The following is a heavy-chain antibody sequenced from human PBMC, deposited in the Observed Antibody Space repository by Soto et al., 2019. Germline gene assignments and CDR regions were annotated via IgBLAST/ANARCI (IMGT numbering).Heavy chain of an antibody. CDR1: GYSFTSYW. CDR2: IDPSDSYT. CDR3: ARHKAFYYDSSGA. J-gene: IGHJ5*02. D-gene: IGHD3-22*01. Sequence: GESLKISCKGSGYSFTSYWISWVRQMPGKGLEWMGRIDPSDSYTNYSPSFQGHVTTSADKSINTAYLQWSSLKASDSAMYYCARHKAFYYDSSGAWGQGSLVTVYS. V-gene: IGHV5-10-1*01.